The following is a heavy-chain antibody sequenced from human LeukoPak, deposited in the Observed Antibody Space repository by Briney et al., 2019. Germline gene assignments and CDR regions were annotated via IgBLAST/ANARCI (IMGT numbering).Heavy chain of an antibody. J-gene: IGHJ4*02. CDR1: GYTFTGYY. CDR2: INPSRGNT. V-gene: IGHV1-46*01. CDR3: AREKEGTFYFDY. D-gene: IGHD3-10*01. Sequence: ASVKVSCKASGYTFTGYYIHWVRQAPGQGLEWVGIINPSRGNTGYAQKFQGRVTMTRDTSTSTVYMELSSLRSDDTAVYYCAREKEGTFYFDYWGQGTLVTVSS.